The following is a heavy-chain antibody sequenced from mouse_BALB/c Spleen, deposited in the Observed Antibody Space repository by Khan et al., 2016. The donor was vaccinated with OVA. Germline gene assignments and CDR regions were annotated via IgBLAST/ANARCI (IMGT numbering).Heavy chain of an antibody. CDR1: GFTFSSYS. CDR3: ASHLTGSFAY. Sequence: EVELVESGGDLVKPGGSLKLSCAASGFTFSSYSMSWVRQTPDKRLEWVASIRSDGDYTYYPDSVKGRFTISRDNAKNTLYLQMSSLKSEDTAMYYCASHLTGSFAYWGQGTLVTVSA. J-gene: IGHJ3*01. CDR2: IRSDGDYT. D-gene: IGHD4-1*01. V-gene: IGHV5-6*01.